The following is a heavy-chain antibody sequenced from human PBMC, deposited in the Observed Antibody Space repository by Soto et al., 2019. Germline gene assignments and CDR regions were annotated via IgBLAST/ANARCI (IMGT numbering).Heavy chain of an antibody. J-gene: IGHJ6*02. D-gene: IGHD2-2*02. CDR1: GYTFTSYY. V-gene: IGHV1-46*01. CDR3: ARDQIVVPAAIDGTDV. CDR2: INPSGGST. Sequence: ASVKFSCKASGYTFTSYYMHWVRQAPGQGLEWMGIINPSGGSTSYAQKFQGRVTMTRDTSTSTVYMELSSLRSEDTAVYYCARDQIVVPAAIDGTDVWGQGTTVTVSS.